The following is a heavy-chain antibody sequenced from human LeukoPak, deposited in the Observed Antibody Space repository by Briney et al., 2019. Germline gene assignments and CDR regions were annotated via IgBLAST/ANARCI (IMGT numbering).Heavy chain of an antibody. V-gene: IGHV3-23*01. CDR3: AKDVVGAINYFDY. Sequence: GGSLRLSCAASGFSFSNAWMDWVRQAPGKGLEWVSAISGSGGSTYYADSVKGRFTISRDNSKNTLYLQMNSLRAEDTAVYYCAKDVVGAINYFDYWGQGTLVTVSS. CDR1: GFSFSNAW. CDR2: ISGSGGST. D-gene: IGHD1-26*01. J-gene: IGHJ4*02.